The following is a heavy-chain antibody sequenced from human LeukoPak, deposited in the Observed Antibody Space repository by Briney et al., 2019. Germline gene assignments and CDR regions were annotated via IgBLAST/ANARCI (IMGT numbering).Heavy chain of an antibody. V-gene: IGHV3-74*01. CDR3: ARSSPGIAVAGSGY. Sequence: GGSLRLSCAASGFTFSSYWMHWVRQAPGKGLVWVSRINSDGSSTTYADSVKGRFTISRDNAKNTLYLQMNSLRAEDAAVYYCARSSPGIAVAGSGYWGQGTLVTVSS. J-gene: IGHJ4*02. D-gene: IGHD6-19*01. CDR1: GFTFSSYW. CDR2: INSDGSST.